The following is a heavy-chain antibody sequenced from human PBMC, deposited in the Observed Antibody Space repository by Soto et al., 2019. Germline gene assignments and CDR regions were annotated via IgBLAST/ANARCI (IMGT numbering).Heavy chain of an antibody. J-gene: IGHJ4*02. Sequence: GGSLRLSCAASGFTFSKHWMHWVRQAPGKGLVWVSQIKTDGSFTRDADSVKGRFTISRDNARNTLYLQMNSLRAEDTAVYYCARDNNWSLDYWGQGTLVTVSS. V-gene: IGHV3-74*01. CDR2: IKTDGSFT. CDR1: GFTFSKHW. CDR3: ARDNNWSLDY. D-gene: IGHD1-1*01.